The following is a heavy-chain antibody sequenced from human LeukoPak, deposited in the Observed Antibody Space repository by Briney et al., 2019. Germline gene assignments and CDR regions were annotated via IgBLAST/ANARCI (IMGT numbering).Heavy chain of an antibody. Sequence: SETLSLTCTVSGGSISSSSYYWGWIRQPPGKGLEWIGYIYYSGSTNYNPSLKSRVTISVDTSKNQFSLKLSSVTAADTAVYYCAAVAGTSWFDPWGQGTLVTVSS. V-gene: IGHV4-61*05. D-gene: IGHD6-19*01. CDR2: IYYSGST. CDR3: AAVAGTSWFDP. J-gene: IGHJ5*02. CDR1: GGSISSSSYY.